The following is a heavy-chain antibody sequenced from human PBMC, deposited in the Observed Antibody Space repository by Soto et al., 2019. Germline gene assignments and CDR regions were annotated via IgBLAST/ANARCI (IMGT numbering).Heavy chain of an antibody. CDR2: ISGSGGST. Sequence: EVQLLESGGGLVQPGGSLRLSCAASGFTFADYAMSWVRQAPGKGLEWVSGISGSGGSTYYTDSVKGRFTISRDNSKNELYLQVNTLRADDTAVYYCAKVQVTAGIRTGAFDIWGQGTMVTVSS. V-gene: IGHV3-23*01. D-gene: IGHD2-21*02. J-gene: IGHJ3*02. CDR1: GFTFADYA. CDR3: AKVQVTAGIRTGAFDI.